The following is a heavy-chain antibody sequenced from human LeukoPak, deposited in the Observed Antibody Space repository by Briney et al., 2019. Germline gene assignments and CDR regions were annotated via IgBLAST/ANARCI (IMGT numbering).Heavy chain of an antibody. CDR2: INWNGGST. CDR3: AKAYYYDRSAYYYFDS. Sequence: GGSLRLSCAASGFTFDDFGMAWVRQAPGKGLEWVSSINWNGGSTGYADSVKGRFTISRDKAKNSLYLQMNSLRAEDTALYYCAKAYYYDRSAYYYFDSWGQETLVTVSS. V-gene: IGHV3-20*04. CDR1: GFTFDDFG. D-gene: IGHD3-22*01. J-gene: IGHJ4*02.